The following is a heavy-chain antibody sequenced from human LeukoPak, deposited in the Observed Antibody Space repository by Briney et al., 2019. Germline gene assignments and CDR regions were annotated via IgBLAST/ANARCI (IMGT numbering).Heavy chain of an antibody. D-gene: IGHD2-2*01. J-gene: IGHJ6*03. V-gene: IGHV1-69*05. Sequence: SVKVSCKASGGTFSSYAISWVRQAPGQGLEWMGGIIPIFGTANYAQKFQGRVTITTDESTSTAYMELSSLRSEDTAVYYCARVVGGYCSSTSCLPGDYYYYYMDVWCKGTTVTVSS. CDR2: IIPIFGTA. CDR3: ARVVGGYCSSTSCLPGDYYYYYMDV. CDR1: GGTFSSYA.